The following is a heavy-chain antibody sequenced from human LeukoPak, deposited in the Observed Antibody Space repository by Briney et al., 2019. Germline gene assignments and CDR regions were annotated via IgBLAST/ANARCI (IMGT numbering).Heavy chain of an antibody. CDR2: INHSGST. CDR3: ARARDYYFWGSYRPPPPHYFDY. Sequence: SETLSLTCAVYGGSFSGYYWSWIRQPPGKGLEWIGEINHSGSTNYNPSLKSRVTISVDTSKNQFSLKLSSVTAADTAVYYCARARDYYFWGSYRPPPPHYFDYWGQGTLVTVSS. V-gene: IGHV4-34*01. CDR1: GGSFSGYY. J-gene: IGHJ4*02. D-gene: IGHD3-16*02.